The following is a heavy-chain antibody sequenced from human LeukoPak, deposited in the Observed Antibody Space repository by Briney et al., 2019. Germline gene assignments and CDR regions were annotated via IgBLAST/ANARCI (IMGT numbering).Heavy chain of an antibody. CDR3: ARHMDYDFWSGYSSPHAFDI. D-gene: IGHD3-3*01. CDR1: GGSISGYY. V-gene: IGHV4-59*08. Sequence: PSETLSLTCTVSGGSISGYYWSWIWQPPGKGLEWIGYISYSGSTNYNPSLKSRVSISVDTSKNQFSLKLSSVTASDTAAYYCARHMDYDFWSGYSSPHAFDIWGQGTMVTVSS. J-gene: IGHJ3*02. CDR2: ISYSGST.